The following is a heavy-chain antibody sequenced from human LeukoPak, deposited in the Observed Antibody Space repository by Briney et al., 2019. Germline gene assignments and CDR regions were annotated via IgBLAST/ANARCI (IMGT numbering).Heavy chain of an antibody. D-gene: IGHD4-11*01. Sequence: ASVKVSCKASGYTFTGYYMHWVRQAPGQGLEWMGWINPNSGGTSYAQKFQGRVTMTRDTSISTAYMELSRLRSDDTAVYYCARENDYRFPTAYWGQGTLVTVSS. CDR1: GYTFTGYY. V-gene: IGHV1-2*02. CDR3: ARENDYRFPTAY. J-gene: IGHJ4*02. CDR2: INPNSGGT.